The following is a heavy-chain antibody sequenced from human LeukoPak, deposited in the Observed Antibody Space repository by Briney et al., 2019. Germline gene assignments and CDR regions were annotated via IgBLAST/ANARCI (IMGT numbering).Heavy chain of an antibody. CDR1: GFTFSSYE. D-gene: IGHD3-22*01. J-gene: IGHJ4*02. CDR2: IKQDGSEK. V-gene: IGHV3-7*04. Sequence: GGSLRLSCAASGFTFSSYEMNWVRQAPGKGLEWVANIKQDGSEKYYVDSVKGRFTISRDNAKNSLYLQMNSLRAEDTAVYYCARGDSSGYYWGYFDYWGQGTLVTVSS. CDR3: ARGDSSGYYWGYFDY.